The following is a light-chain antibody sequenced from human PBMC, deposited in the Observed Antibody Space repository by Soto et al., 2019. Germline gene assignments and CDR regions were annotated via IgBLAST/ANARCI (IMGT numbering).Light chain of an antibody. CDR2: GAS. CDR3: QQYNNWPPWT. J-gene: IGKJ1*01. V-gene: IGKV3-15*01. CDR1: QSVSSN. Sequence: EIVMTQSPATLSVSPGERATLSCRASQSVSSNLAWYQQKPGQAPRLLIYGASTRATGIPARFSGSGSGTEFTLTISGLQSEDFEVYYCQQYNNWPPWTFGQGTKVDIK.